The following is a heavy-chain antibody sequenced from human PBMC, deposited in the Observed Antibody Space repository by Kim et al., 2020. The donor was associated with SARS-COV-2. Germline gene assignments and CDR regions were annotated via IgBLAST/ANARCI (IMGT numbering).Heavy chain of an antibody. J-gene: IGHJ6*02. CDR1: GGSFSGYY. Sequence: SETLSLTCAVYGGSFSGYYWSWIRQPPGKGLEWIGEINHSGSTNYNPSLKSRVTISVDTSKNQFSLKLSSVTAADTAVYYCARAGVAAAGRRYYYGMDVWGQGTTVTVSS. CDR2: INHSGST. CDR3: ARAGVAAAGRRYYYGMDV. D-gene: IGHD6-13*01. V-gene: IGHV4-34*01.